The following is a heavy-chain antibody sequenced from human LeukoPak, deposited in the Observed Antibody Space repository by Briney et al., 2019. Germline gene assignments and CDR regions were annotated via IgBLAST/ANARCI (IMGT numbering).Heavy chain of an antibody. J-gene: IGHJ4*02. CDR2: ISGSGGST. Sequence: PGGSLRLSCAASGFTFSSCAMSWVRQAPGKGLEWVSAISGSGGSTYYADSVKGRFTISRDNSKNTLYLQMNSLRAEDTAVYYCAKASGDYYDSSGYYYRRYFDYWGQGTLVTVSS. CDR1: GFTFSSCA. V-gene: IGHV3-23*01. CDR3: AKASGDYYDSSGYYYRRYFDY. D-gene: IGHD3-22*01.